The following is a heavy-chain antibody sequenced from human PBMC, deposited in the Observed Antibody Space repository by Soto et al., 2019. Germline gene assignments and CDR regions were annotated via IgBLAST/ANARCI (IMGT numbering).Heavy chain of an antibody. CDR1: GYTFTSYG. CDR3: AREPNYFDY. V-gene: IGHV1-18*01. Sequence: QVELVQSGAEVKKPGASVKVSCKASGYTFTSYGISWVRQAPGQGLEWMGWISAYNGNTKYAQKLQGRITMTTDTSTSTAHMELRRLRSDDTAVYYCAREPNYFDYWGQGTLVTVSS. CDR2: ISAYNGNT. J-gene: IGHJ4*02.